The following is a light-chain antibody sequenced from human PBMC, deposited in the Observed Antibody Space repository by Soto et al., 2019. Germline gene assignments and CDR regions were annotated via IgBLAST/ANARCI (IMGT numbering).Light chain of an antibody. V-gene: IGKV3-20*01. J-gene: IGKJ3*01. CDR3: QHYGSSPPEFT. Sequence: EIVLTQSPGTLSLSPGERATLSCRASQSVSSNYLAWYQQRPGQAPRLLIFGASYRATGIPDRFSGSGSGTDFTLTISRLEPEDFAVYSCQHYGSSPPEFTFGPGTIVDNK. CDR2: GAS. CDR1: QSVSSNY.